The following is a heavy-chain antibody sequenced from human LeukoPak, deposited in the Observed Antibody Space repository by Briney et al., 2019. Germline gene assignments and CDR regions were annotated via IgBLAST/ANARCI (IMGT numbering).Heavy chain of an antibody. V-gene: IGHV3-21*01. Sequence: GGSLRLSCAASGFTFSSYAMSWVRQAPGKGLEWVSSISSSSSYIYYADSVKGRFTISRDNAKNSLYLQMNSLRAEDTAVYYCARDNYDFWSGYPTGIDYWGQGTLVTVSS. J-gene: IGHJ4*02. D-gene: IGHD3-3*01. CDR1: GFTFSSYA. CDR3: ARDNYDFWSGYPTGIDY. CDR2: ISSSSSYI.